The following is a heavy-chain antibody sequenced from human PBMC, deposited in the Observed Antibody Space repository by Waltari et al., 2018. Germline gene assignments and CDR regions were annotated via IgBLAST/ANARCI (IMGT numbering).Heavy chain of an antibody. V-gene: IGHV4-34*01. D-gene: IGHD4-4*01. J-gene: IGHJ5*02. CDR3: ERGGVTTPNWFDP. CDR2: INHSGST. Sequence: QVQLQQWGAGLLKPSETLSLTCAVYGGSFSGYYWSWIRQPPGKGLEWIGEINHSGSTNHNQSVKSRVTISVDTSKNQFSLKLSSVTAADTAVYYCERGGVTTPNWFDPWGQGTLVTVSS. CDR1: GGSFSGYY.